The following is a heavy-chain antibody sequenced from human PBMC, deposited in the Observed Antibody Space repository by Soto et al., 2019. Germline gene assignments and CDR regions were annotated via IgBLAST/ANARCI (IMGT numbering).Heavy chain of an antibody. V-gene: IGHV3-48*02. J-gene: IGHJ6*02. CDR2: ISSSSSTI. D-gene: IGHD2-2*03. CDR1: GFTFSSYR. CDR3: ARTTPPWIYYYYYGMDV. Sequence: GXSLRLACAASGFTFSSYRMNWVFQAPGKGLEWVSYISSSSSTIYCADSVKGRFTISRDNAKNSLYLQMNSLRDEETAVYYCARTTPPWIYYYYYGMDVWGQGTTVTVSS.